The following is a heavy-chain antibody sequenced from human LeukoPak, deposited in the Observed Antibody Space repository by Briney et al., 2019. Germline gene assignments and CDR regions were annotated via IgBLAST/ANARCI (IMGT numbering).Heavy chain of an antibody. Sequence: SETLSLTCAVYGGSFSGYYWSWIRQPPGKGLEWIGEINHSGSTNHNPSLKSRVTISVDTSKNQFSLKLSSVTAADTAVYYCARGLRLPAAKFIDYWGQGTLVTVSS. D-gene: IGHD2-2*01. CDR3: ARGLRLPAAKFIDY. CDR1: GGSFSGYY. J-gene: IGHJ4*02. V-gene: IGHV4-34*01. CDR2: INHSGST.